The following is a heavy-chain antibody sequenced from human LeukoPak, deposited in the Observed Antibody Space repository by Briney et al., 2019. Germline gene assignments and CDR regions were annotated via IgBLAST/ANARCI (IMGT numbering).Heavy chain of an antibody. Sequence: GGSLRLSCAASGFTFSSYEMNWVRQAPGKGLEWLAFIEYNGATKDYADSVKGRFTISRDNSKNTVSLQMNSLRAGDTALYYCAKDIRRGYNFGYDQFAYWGQGILVTVSS. D-gene: IGHD5-18*01. CDR2: IEYNGATK. J-gene: IGHJ4*02. CDR1: GFTFSSYE. CDR3: AKDIRRGYNFGYDQFAY. V-gene: IGHV3-30*02.